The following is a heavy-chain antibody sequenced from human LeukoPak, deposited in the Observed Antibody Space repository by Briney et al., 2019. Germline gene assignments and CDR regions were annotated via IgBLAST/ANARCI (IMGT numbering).Heavy chain of an antibody. V-gene: IGHV1-2*02. CDR1: GYTFTGYY. CDR2: INPNSGGT. CDR3: ARSLPAASYYMDV. J-gene: IGHJ6*03. Sequence: ASVKVSCKASGYTFTGYYMHWVRQAPGQGLEWMGWINPNSGGTNYAQKFQGRVTMTRDTSISTAYMKLSRLRSDDTAVYYCARSLPAASYYMDVWGKGTTVTVSS. D-gene: IGHD2-2*01.